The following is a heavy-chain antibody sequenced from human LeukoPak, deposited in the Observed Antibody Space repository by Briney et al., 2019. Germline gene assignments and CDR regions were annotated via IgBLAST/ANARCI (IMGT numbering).Heavy chain of an antibody. CDR3: ARESNWFDP. V-gene: IGHV4-39*07. Sequence: SETLSLTCTVSGGSISSSSYYWGWIRQPPGKGLEWIGSIYYSGSTYYNPSLKSRVTISVDTSKNQFSLKLSSVTAADTAVYYCARESNWFDPWGQGTLVTVSS. J-gene: IGHJ5*02. CDR2: IYYSGST. CDR1: GGSISSSSYY.